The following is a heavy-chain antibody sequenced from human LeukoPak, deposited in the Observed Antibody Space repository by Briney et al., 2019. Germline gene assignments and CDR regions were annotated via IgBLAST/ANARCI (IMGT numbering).Heavy chain of an antibody. V-gene: IGHV3-23*01. CDR1: GFIVNSYV. CDR2: IRGSGGST. D-gene: IGHD6-19*01. Sequence: PGGSLRLSCAASGFIVNSYVMSWVRQAPGKGLEWVSLIRGSGGSTYYADSVRGRFTISRDNSKNTLYLQMNSLRAEDTAVYYCARSLFDSSGWFYYYYYGMDVWGQGTTVTVSS. J-gene: IGHJ6*02. CDR3: ARSLFDSSGWFYYYYYGMDV.